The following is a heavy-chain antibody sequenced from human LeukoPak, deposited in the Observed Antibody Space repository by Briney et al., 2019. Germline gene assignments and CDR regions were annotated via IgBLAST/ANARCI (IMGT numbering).Heavy chain of an antibody. V-gene: IGHV3-23*01. CDR1: GISLSNYA. D-gene: IGHD3-10*01. J-gene: IGHJ4*02. Sequence: PGGSLRLSCVVSGISLSNYAMTWVRQAPGKGLEWVSYTSERGGSTTYADSVKGRFTISRDTSLNTLYLQMNNLRAEDTAVYFCAKRGVVIRGILVIGYHQEAYHYDFWGQGVLVTVSS. CDR2: TSERGGST. CDR3: AKRGVVIRGILVIGYHQEAYHYDF.